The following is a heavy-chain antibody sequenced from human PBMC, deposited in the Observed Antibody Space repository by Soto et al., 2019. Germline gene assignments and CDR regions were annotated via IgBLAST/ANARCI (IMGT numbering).Heavy chain of an antibody. Sequence: QVQLQESGPGLVKPSGTLSLTCAVSGGSISSSNWWSWVRQPPGKGLEWVGEIYHSGSTNYNPSLNSRVTISADKSKNQFSLKLSSVTAADTAVYYCARGGAAAGTFWSHGFDPWGQGTLVTVSS. J-gene: IGHJ5*02. CDR2: IYHSGST. D-gene: IGHD6-13*01. CDR1: GGSISSSNW. V-gene: IGHV4-4*02. CDR3: ARGGAAAGTFWSHGFDP.